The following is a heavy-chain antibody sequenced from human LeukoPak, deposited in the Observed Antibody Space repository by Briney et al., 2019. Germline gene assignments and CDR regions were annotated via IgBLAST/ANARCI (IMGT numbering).Heavy chain of an antibody. CDR1: RFTFSSYN. Sequence: GGSLRLSCAASRFTFSSYNMNWVRQAPGKGLEWVSSINNVGSHIYYADSVKGRFTISRDNAKNSLYLQMNSLRAEDTAVYYCARDLRYSSSWLDYWGQGTLVTVSS. D-gene: IGHD6-13*01. J-gene: IGHJ4*02. V-gene: IGHV3-21*01. CDR3: ARDLRYSSSWLDY. CDR2: INNVGSHI.